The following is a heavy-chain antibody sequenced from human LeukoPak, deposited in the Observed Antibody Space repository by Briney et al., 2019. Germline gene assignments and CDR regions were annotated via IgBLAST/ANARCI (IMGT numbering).Heavy chain of an antibody. CDR1: GGSVTSTNW. CDR3: AREGGFYRPLDY. D-gene: IGHD3-3*01. V-gene: IGHV4-4*02. CDR2: VHLDGRT. J-gene: IGHJ4*02. Sequence: PSETLSLTCRVSGGSVTSTNWWTWVRQPPGKGLEWIGEVHLDGRTNYNPSLKSRLTMSVDLSENHISLKLTSVTAADTAVYYCAREGGFYRPLDYSGQGTLVTVSS.